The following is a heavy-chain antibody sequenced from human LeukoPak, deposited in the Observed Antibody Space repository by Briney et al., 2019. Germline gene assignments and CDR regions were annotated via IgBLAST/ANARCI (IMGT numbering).Heavy chain of an antibody. CDR3: ARGGMVATIEN. CDR1: GFTVSSNY. J-gene: IGHJ4*02. D-gene: IGHD5-12*01. V-gene: IGHV3-53*01. Sequence: GGSLRLSCAASGFTVSSNYMSWVRQAPGEGLEWVSVIDSVDGAYYADSVKGRFIISRDNSKNTLYLQMNSLGAEDTAVYYCARGGMVATIENWGQGTLVTVSS. CDR2: IDSVDGA.